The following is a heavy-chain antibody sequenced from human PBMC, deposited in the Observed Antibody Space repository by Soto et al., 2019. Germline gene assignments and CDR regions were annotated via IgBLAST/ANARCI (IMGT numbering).Heavy chain of an antibody. CDR2: IIHTGST. CDR1: RGSFSGYY. D-gene: IGHD2-2*01. J-gene: IGHJ4*02. Sequence: SETLSLTCAVSRGSFSGYYWSWVRQFPGKGLEWIGEIIHTGSTNYNPSLKSRVTMSIDTSKKEISLKLSSVTAADTAVYYCARVGQPPSDYWGQGTLVTVSS. V-gene: IGHV4-34*12. CDR3: ARVGQPPSDY.